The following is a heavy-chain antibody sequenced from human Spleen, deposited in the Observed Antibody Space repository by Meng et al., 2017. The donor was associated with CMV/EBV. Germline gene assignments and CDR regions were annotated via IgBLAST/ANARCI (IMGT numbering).Heavy chain of an antibody. D-gene: IGHD3-22*01. J-gene: IGHJ4*02. CDR1: GGSISSSSYY. CDR2: IYYSGST. Sequence: SETLSLTCSVSGGSISSSSYYWGWIRQPPGKGLECIGNIYYSGSTYYNPSLKSRVTISVDTSKNQFSLKLSSVTVTDTAVYYCATLEGHYDGSGYSFDYWGQGTLVTVSS. CDR3: ATLEGHYDGSGYSFDY. V-gene: IGHV4-39*01.